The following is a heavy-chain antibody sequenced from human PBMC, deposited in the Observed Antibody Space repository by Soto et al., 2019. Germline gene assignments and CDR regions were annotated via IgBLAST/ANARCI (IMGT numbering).Heavy chain of an antibody. CDR1: GFTFSGFD. V-gene: IGHV3-13*01. CDR3: AKSQEIGTHFFDS. J-gene: IGHJ4*02. CDR2: IGTAGDT. D-gene: IGHD6-13*01. Sequence: GSLRLSCEASGFTFSGFDMHWVRQPTGKGLEWVSSIGTAGDTYYAVSVKGRFTISRDNAKNSLSLQMNSLRAGDMAVYFCAKSQEIGTHFFDSWDQGTQVTVSS.